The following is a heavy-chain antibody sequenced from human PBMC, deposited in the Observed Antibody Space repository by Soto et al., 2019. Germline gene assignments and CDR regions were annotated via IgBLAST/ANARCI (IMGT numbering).Heavy chain of an antibody. CDR2: IYHTGTT. V-gene: IGHV4-4*02. D-gene: IGHD3-10*01. CDR3: ASALVGAFDV. J-gene: IGHJ3*01. Sequence: TSETQSLTCAVSGGSVKNNHWWTWVRQPPGKGLEWIGEIYHTGTTNYNPSLKSRVTISLDKSNNRFSLNVNSVTAADTAVYYCASALVGAFDVWGQGTMVTVS. CDR1: GGSVKNNHW.